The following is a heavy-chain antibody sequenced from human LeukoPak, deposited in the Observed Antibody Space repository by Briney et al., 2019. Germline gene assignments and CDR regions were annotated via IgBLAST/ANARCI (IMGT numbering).Heavy chain of an antibody. CDR3: AGDGSSWYYFDY. Sequence: SETLSLTCAVYGGSFSGYYWSWIHQPPGKGLEWIGEINHSGSTNCNPSLKSRVTISVDTSKNQFSLQLSTVTAADTAVYYCAGDGSSWYYFDYWGQGTLVTVSS. D-gene: IGHD6-13*01. CDR1: GGSFSGYY. J-gene: IGHJ4*02. V-gene: IGHV4-34*01. CDR2: INHSGST.